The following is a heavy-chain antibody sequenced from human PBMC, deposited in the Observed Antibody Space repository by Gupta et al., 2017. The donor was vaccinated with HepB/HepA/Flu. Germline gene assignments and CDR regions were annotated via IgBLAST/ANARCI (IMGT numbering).Heavy chain of an antibody. CDR1: GFDFDNFH. CDR2: INWNGDNT. V-gene: IGHV3-20*01. D-gene: IGHD3-3*01. CDR3: ARTGPYYYFALDV. Sequence: EEQLVESGGGMTRRGGTLRLSCKVSGFDFDNFHMHWVRQAPGKGLEWVAGINWNGDNTDYADSVKGRFTISRDNDKNSLFLQMNSLRVEDTALYHCARTGPYYYFALDVWGPGATVTVSS. J-gene: IGHJ6*02.